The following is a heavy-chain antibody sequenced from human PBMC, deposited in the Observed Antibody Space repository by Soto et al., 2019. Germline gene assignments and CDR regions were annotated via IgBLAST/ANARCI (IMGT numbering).Heavy chain of an antibody. D-gene: IGHD1-1*01. CDR3: AEGWNDC. J-gene: IGHJ4*02. Sequence: EVQVVESGGDLVKPGGSLRLSCVTSGFMFSSAWMNWVRQAPGKGLEWVGRIKSKRDGGARDYAEPVKGRFSISRDDSKNTVLFQRNGLIAEDTAVYYCAEGWNDCWAQGTLVNVSS. CDR2: IKSKRDGGAR. CDR1: GFMFSSAW. V-gene: IGHV3-15*01.